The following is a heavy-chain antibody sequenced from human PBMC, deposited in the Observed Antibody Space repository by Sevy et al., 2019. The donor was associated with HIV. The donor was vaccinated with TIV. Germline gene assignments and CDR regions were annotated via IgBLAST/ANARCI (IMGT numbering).Heavy chain of an antibody. D-gene: IGHD2-15*01. Sequence: ASVKVSCKTSGYTFTSYGISWVRQAPGQGLEWMGWISAYNGNTNYAQNLQDRGTVTTDTSTSTAYMELRSLRSDDAAVYYCARCGGGSCYALDYWGQGTLVTVSS. J-gene: IGHJ4*02. CDR2: ISAYNGNT. V-gene: IGHV1-18*01. CDR1: GYTFTSYG. CDR3: ARCGGGSCYALDY.